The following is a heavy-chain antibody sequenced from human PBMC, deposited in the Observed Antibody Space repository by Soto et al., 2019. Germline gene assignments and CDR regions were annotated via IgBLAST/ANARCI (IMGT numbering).Heavy chain of an antibody. D-gene: IGHD1-26*01. Sequence: VGSLRLSCAASGFTFSTYTMNWVRQAPGKGLDWVSSISSSRTYIHYADSVKGRFTISRDNAKNSLFLRMNSLRAEDTAVYFCAKGSPYNWFDSWGQGTLVTVSS. CDR1: GFTFSTYT. CDR3: AKGSPYNWFDS. CDR2: ISSSRTYI. J-gene: IGHJ5*01. V-gene: IGHV3-21*01.